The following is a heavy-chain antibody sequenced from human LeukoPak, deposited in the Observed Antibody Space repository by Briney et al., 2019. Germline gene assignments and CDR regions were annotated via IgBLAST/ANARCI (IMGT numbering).Heavy chain of an antibody. CDR2: INHSGST. D-gene: IGHD5-18*01. CDR1: GGSFSGYY. CDR3: ARGGYSYGYGYYYYYMDV. Sequence: PSETLSLTCAVYGGSFSGYYWSWIRQPPGKGLEWIGEINHSGSTNYNPSPKSRVTISVDTSKNQFSLKLSSVTAADTAVYYCARGGYSYGYGYYYYYMDVWGKGTTVTVSS. V-gene: IGHV4-34*01. J-gene: IGHJ6*03.